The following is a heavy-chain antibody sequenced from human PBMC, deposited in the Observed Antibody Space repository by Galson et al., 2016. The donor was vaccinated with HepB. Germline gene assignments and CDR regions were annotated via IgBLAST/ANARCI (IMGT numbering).Heavy chain of an antibody. CDR2: ITDDGVGT. J-gene: IGHJ4*02. CDR1: GFIFSNYA. D-gene: IGHD3-22*01. Sequence: SLRLSCAASGFIFSNYAMSWVRQAPGKGLEWVSTITDDGVGTFYTDSVEGRFTISRDNSKNTLFLQMNRLSAEDTALYYCAKDRGGVFSAYHFDTWGQGALVPVSP. CDR3: AKDRGGVFSAYHFDT. V-gene: IGHV3-23*01.